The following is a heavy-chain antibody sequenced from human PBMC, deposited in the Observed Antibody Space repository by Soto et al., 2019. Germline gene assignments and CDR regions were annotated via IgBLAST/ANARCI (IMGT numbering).Heavy chain of an antibody. Sequence: PGGSLRLSCAASGFSFSTHSMNWVRQAPGKGLEWVSYISDSSGTIHYADSVKGRFTISRDNAKNSLYLQMNSLRAEDTAVYYCTRHPDYWGQGTLVTVSS. V-gene: IGHV3-48*01. J-gene: IGHJ4*02. CDR2: ISDSSGTI. CDR3: TRHPDY. CDR1: GFSFSTHS.